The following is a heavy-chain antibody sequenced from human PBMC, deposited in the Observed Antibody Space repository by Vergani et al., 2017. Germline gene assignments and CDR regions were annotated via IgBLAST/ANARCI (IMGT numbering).Heavy chain of an antibody. CDR3: ARANNIVVPTINWFDP. Sequence: QVQLVQSGAEVKKPGASVKVSCKASGYTFTSYGISWVRQAPGQGLEWMGWISAYNGNTNDAQKLQGRVTMTTDTSTSTAYMELRSLRSDDTAVYYCARANNIVVPTINWFDPWGQGTLVTVSS. J-gene: IGHJ5*02. D-gene: IGHD2-2*01. V-gene: IGHV1-18*01. CDR2: ISAYNGNT. CDR1: GYTFTSYG.